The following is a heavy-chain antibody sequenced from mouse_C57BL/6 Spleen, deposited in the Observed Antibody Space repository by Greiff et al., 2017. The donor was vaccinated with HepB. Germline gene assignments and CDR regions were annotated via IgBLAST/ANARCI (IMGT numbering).Heavy chain of an antibody. CDR3: ARHPPCYGSSYGRFGY. CDR1: GFSLTSYG. D-gene: IGHD1-1*01. V-gene: IGHV2-9*01. CDR2: IWGGGST. Sequence: VKLQESGPGLVAPSQSLSITCTVSGFSLTSYGVDWVRQPPGKGLEWLGVIWGGGSTNYNSALMSRLSTSKDNSTSQVFLKMHRQQTDDTAMYYSARHPPCYGSSYGRFGYWGQGTPLTVSS. J-gene: IGHJ2*01.